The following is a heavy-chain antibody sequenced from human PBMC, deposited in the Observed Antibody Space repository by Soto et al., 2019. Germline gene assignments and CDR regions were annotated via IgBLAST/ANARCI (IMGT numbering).Heavy chain of an antibody. V-gene: IGHV3-11*01. J-gene: IGHJ4*02. CDR1: GFSLSDYY. CDR2: ISSSGSTT. CDR3: ARVRGDSSGSYYFDY. D-gene: IGHD3-22*01. Sequence: PGGSLRLSCAASGFSLSDYYMSWIRQAPGEGLEWVSYISSSGSTTHYADSVKGRFTISKDNAKNSVYLQMNSLRAEDTAVYYCARVRGDSSGSYYFDYWGQGTLFTVAS.